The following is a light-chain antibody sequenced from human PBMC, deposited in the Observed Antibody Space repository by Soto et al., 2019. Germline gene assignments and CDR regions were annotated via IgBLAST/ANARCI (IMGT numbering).Light chain of an antibody. J-gene: IGKJ2*01. CDR2: GAS. CDR1: QSVSSSY. V-gene: IGKV3-20*01. CDR3: QQYGSSPYT. Sequence: PGERATLSCRASQSVSSSYLAWYQQKPGQAPRLLMYGASSRATGIPDRFSGTGSGTDFTLTISRLEPEDFAVYYCQQYGSSPYTFGLGTKLEIK.